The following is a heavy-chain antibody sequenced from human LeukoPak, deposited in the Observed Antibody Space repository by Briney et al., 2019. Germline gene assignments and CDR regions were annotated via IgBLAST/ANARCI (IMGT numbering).Heavy chain of an antibody. D-gene: IGHD3-10*01. J-gene: IGHJ4*02. CDR3: ARTGTCGSGSYYNY. CDR1: GGTFSSYA. Sequence: SVKVSCKASGGTFSSYAISWVRQAPGQGLEWMGGIIPIFGTANYAQKFQGRVTITADESTSTAYMELSSLRSEDTAVYYCARTGTCGSGSYYNYWGQGTLVTVSS. CDR2: IIPIFGTA. V-gene: IGHV1-69*13.